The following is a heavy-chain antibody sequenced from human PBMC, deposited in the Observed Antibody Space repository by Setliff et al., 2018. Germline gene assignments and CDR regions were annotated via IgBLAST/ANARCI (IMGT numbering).Heavy chain of an antibody. CDR1: GFTFSSYR. CDR3: ARTCSGSGCYAGLES. Sequence: GGSLRLSCVVSGFTFSSYRMHWVRQAPGKGLEWVAVIWDDGGNKYHADSVKGRFTISRDNSKNTLYLQMNSLRPEDTAVYYCARTCSGSGCYAGLESWGQGTPVTVSS. D-gene: IGHD2-15*01. CDR2: IWDDGGNK. J-gene: IGHJ4*02. V-gene: IGHV3-33*08.